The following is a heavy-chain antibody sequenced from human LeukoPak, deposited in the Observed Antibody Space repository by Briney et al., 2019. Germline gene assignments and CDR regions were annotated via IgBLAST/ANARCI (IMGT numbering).Heavy chain of an antibody. CDR1: GGSVSSSSYY. Sequence: PSETLSLTCTVSGGSVSSSSYYWGWIRQPPGKGLEWIGSIYYSGSTYYNPSLKSRVTISVDTSKNQFSLKLSSVTAADTAVYYCARRNPRIYDIWTGYYLNDAFDIWGQGTMVTVSS. CDR2: IYYSGST. CDR3: ARRNPRIYDIWTGYYLNDAFDI. V-gene: IGHV4-39*01. J-gene: IGHJ3*02. D-gene: IGHD3-9*01.